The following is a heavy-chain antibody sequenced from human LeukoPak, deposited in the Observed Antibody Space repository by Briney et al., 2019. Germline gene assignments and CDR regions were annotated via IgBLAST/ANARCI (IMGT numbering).Heavy chain of an antibody. CDR2: ISSSGDTI. J-gene: IGHJ4*02. Sequence: GGSLRLSCAASGFIFSSYEMNWVRQAPGKGLEWVSYISSSGDTIYYADSVKGRFTIPRDNAKNSLYLQMNSLRAEDTAVYYCARDGGTRLKYSFGYGDSWGQGTLVTVSS. V-gene: IGHV3-48*03. CDR3: ARDGGTRLKYSFGYGDS. D-gene: IGHD3-22*01. CDR1: GFIFSSYE.